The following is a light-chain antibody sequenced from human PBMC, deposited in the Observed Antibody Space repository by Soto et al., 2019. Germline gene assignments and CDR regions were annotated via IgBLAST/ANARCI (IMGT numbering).Light chain of an antibody. J-gene: IGLJ3*02. CDR2: NNN. Sequence: QSVLTQPPSASGTPGQRVTIPCSGSSSNIGSNFVNWYQQLPGTAPKLLMYNNNQRPSGVPDRFSGSKSGTLASLAISGLQSEDEADYHCATWDDSLNGLVFGGGTKLTVL. CDR1: SSNIGSNF. V-gene: IGLV1-44*01. CDR3: ATWDDSLNGLV.